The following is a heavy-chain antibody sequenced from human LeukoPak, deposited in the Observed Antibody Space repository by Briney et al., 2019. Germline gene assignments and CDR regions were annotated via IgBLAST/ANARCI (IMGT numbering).Heavy chain of an antibody. CDR1: GYSISGGYY. J-gene: IGHJ4*02. V-gene: IGHV4-38-2*01. CDR3: ASYVDTAMVCDY. D-gene: IGHD5-18*01. Sequence: SETLSLTCAVSGYSISGGYYWGWIRQPPGKGLEWIGSIYHSGSTYYNPSLKSRVTISVDTSKNQFSLKLSSVTAADTAVYYCASYVDTAMVCDYWGQGTLVTVSS. CDR2: IYHSGST.